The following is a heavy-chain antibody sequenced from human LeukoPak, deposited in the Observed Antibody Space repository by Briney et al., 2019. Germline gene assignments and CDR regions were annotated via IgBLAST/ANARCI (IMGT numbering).Heavy chain of an antibody. CDR2: IYYSGST. D-gene: IGHD3-22*01. J-gene: IGHJ5*02. Sequence: MASETLSLTCTVSGGSISSYYWSWIRQPPGKGLEWIGYIYYSGSTNYYHSLKSRVTISVDTSKNQFSLKLSSVTAADTAVYYCARGEDYYDSSGYDVIGWFDPWGQGTLVTVSS. CDR3: ARGEDYYDSSGYDVIGWFDP. V-gene: IGHV4-59*01. CDR1: GGSISSYY.